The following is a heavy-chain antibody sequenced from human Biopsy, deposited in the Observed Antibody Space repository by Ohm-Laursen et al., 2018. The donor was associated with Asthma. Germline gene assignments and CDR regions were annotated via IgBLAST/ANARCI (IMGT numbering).Heavy chain of an antibody. Sequence: TLSLTCPVSYGSITSGGYYWTWIRQHPGKGLEWIGFIYYSGSTYYNPSLKSRVSISIDTSKNQFSLKLSSVTSADTAVYYCARAQDYYDSRGYYGSFDYWGQGTLVTVSS. CDR2: IYYSGST. CDR3: ARAQDYYDSRGYYGSFDY. D-gene: IGHD3-22*01. J-gene: IGHJ4*02. V-gene: IGHV4-31*03. CDR1: YGSITSGGYY.